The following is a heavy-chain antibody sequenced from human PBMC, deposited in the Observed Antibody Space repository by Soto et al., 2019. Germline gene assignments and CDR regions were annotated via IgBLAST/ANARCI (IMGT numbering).Heavy chain of an antibody. Sequence: SGFTFSSYGMHWVRQAPGKGLEWVAVIWYDGSNKYYADSVKGRFTISRDNSKNTLYLQMNSLRAEDTAVYYCARDTGPYGAFDIWGQGTMVTVSS. CDR3: ARDTGPYGAFDI. V-gene: IGHV3-33*01. CDR1: GFTFSSYG. J-gene: IGHJ3*02. D-gene: IGHD4-17*01. CDR2: IWYDGSNK.